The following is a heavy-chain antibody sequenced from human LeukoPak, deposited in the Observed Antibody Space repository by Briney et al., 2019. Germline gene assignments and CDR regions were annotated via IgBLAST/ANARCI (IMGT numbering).Heavy chain of an antibody. CDR1: GYTFTSYA. V-gene: IGHV1-3*01. Sequence: ASVKVSCKASGYTFTSYAMHWVRQAPGQRLEWMGWINAGNGNTKYSQKFQGRVTITRDTSASTAYMELSSPRSEDTAVYYCARDPSGYEYDYWGQGILVTVSS. D-gene: IGHD5-12*01. J-gene: IGHJ4*02. CDR2: INAGNGNT. CDR3: ARDPSGYEYDY.